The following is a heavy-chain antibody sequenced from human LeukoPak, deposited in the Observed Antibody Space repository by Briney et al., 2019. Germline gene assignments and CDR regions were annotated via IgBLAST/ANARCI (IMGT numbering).Heavy chain of an antibody. J-gene: IGHJ4*02. V-gene: IGHV1-46*01. Sequence: ASVKVSCKASGYTFTSYYMHWVRQAPGQGLEWMGIINPSGGSTSYAQKFQGRVTMTRDMSTSTVYMELSSLRSEDTAVYYCARESQTHYYDINGYPRWGNFDYWGQGTLVTVSS. CDR3: ARESQTHYYDINGYPRWGNFDY. D-gene: IGHD3-22*01. CDR1: GYTFTSYY. CDR2: INPSGGST.